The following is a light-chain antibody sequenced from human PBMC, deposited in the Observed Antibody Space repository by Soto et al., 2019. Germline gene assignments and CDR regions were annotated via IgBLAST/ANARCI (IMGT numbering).Light chain of an antibody. V-gene: IGKV3-15*01. CDR3: QQYNNWPPTYT. Sequence: IVMTQSPATLSVSPGERATLSCRASQSVSKNLAWFQQKLGQAPRLLIYGASTRATGIPARFSGSGSGTEFTLTISSLQSEDFAVYYCQQYNNWPPTYTFGQGTRLEIK. CDR1: QSVSKN. J-gene: IGKJ5*01. CDR2: GAS.